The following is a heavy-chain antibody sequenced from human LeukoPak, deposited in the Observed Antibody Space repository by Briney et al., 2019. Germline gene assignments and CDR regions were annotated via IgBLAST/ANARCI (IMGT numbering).Heavy chain of an antibody. D-gene: IGHD2-15*01. V-gene: IGHV5-10-1*01. CDR2: IDPSDSYT. J-gene: IGHJ5*02. CDR3: ALLRAGMADP. Sequence: KVSCKASGGTFGSYAISWVRQMPGKGLEWMGRIDPSDSYTNYSPSFQGHVTISADKSISTAYLQWSSLKASDTAMYYCALLRAGMADPWGQGTLVTVSS. CDR1: GGTFGSYA.